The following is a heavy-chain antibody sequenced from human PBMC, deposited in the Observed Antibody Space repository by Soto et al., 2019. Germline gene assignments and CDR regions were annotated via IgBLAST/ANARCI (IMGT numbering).Heavy chain of an antibody. CDR2: IYYSGST. Sequence: PSETLSLTCTVSGGSISSYYWSWIRQPPGKGLEWIGYIYYSGSTNYNPSLKSRVTISVDTSKNQFSLKLSPVTAADTAVYYCAREEVPAAFDYWGQGTLVTVSS. D-gene: IGHD2-2*01. CDR1: GGSISSYY. CDR3: AREEVPAAFDY. J-gene: IGHJ4*02. V-gene: IGHV4-59*01.